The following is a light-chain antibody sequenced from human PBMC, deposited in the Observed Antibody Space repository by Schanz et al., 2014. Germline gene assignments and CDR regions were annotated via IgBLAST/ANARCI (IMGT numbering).Light chain of an antibody. CDR3: QQYGSSLFT. CDR1: QSVSSN. J-gene: IGKJ3*01. CDR2: DAS. Sequence: EKVMTQSPATLSVSPGERATLSCRASQSVSSNLAWYQQKPGQAPRLLIYDASNRATGIPARFSGSGSGTDFTLTISRLEPEDFAVYYCQQYGSSLFTFGPGTKVDIK. V-gene: IGKV3-20*01.